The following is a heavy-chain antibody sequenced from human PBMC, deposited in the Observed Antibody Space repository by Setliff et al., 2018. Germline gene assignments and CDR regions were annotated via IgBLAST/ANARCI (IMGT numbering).Heavy chain of an antibody. CDR1: GYSISSGYY. CDR3: ARGQNCGGDCFSLKH. J-gene: IGHJ4*02. D-gene: IGHD2-21*02. CDR2: IYHSGST. V-gene: IGHV4-38-2*01. Sequence: SETLSLTCAVSGYSISSGYYWGWIRQPPGKGLEWIGSIYHSGSTYYNPSLKSRVTISVDTSKNQFSLKLSSLTAADTAVYYCARGQNCGGDCFSLKHWGQGTMVTVSS.